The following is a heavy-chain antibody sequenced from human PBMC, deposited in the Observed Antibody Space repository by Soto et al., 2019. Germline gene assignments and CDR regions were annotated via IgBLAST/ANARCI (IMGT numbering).Heavy chain of an antibody. CDR2: IIPIFGTA. J-gene: IGHJ4*02. Sequence: SVTVSCQASGGTFSSYAISWVRQAPGQGLEWMGGIIPIFGTANYAQKFQGRVTITADESTSTAYMELSSLRSEDTAVYYCARGVGYYDSSGYSWGQGTLVTVSS. CDR1: GGTFSSYA. CDR3: ARGVGYYDSSGYS. V-gene: IGHV1-69*13. D-gene: IGHD3-22*01.